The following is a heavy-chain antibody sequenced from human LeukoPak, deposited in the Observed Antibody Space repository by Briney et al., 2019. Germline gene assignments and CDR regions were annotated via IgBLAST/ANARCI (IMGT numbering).Heavy chain of an antibody. CDR1: GFTFSNYW. CDR3: ARDQYDTWSRRGNFDS. V-gene: IGHV3-7*03. Sequence: PGGSLRLSCAASGFTFSNYWMDWVRQSPGKGLEWVANIKEDGSDKYYVDSVKGRFTISRDNAKNSLYLQMNSLRVEDTAVFYCARDQYDTWSRRGNFDSWGQGTLVIVSS. J-gene: IGHJ4*02. CDR2: IKEDGSDK. D-gene: IGHD3-3*01.